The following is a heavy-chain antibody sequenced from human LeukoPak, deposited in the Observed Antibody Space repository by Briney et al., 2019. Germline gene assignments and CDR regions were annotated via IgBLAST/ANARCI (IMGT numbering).Heavy chain of an antibody. Sequence: PGGSLRLSCAASGFTFSNFAMHWGRQAPGKGLEWVAVISYDGSRKDYADSAKGRFTISRDNSKNTLYLQMNSLRAEDTAVYYCAKDYYYYMDVWGKGTTVTVSS. CDR3: AKDYYYYMDV. V-gene: IGHV3-30*04. CDR1: GFTFSNFA. CDR2: ISYDGSRK. J-gene: IGHJ6*03.